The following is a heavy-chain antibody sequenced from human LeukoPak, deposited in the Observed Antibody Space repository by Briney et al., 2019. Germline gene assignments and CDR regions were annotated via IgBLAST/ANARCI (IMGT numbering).Heavy chain of an antibody. CDR1: GFTFSIFW. CDR3: ARDAHLSYASGFDY. CDR2: IKEDGSEK. V-gene: IGHV3-7*01. D-gene: IGHD3-10*01. Sequence: GGSLRLSCAASGFTFSIFWMSWVRQAPGKGLEWVFNIKEDGSEKYYVDSVKGRFTISRDNAKNSLYLQMNSLRAEDTAVYYCARDAHLSYASGFDYWGQGMLVTVSS. J-gene: IGHJ4*02.